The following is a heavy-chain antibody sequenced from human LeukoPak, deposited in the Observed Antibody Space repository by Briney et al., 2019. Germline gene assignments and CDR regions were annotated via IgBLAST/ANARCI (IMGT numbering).Heavy chain of an antibody. CDR2: IYYSGST. CDR1: AGSLSSGDYY. Sequence: SQTLSLTCTVSAGSLSSGDYYCSWIRHPPGKGLEWTGHIYYSGSTYYNPSPKSRVTISVDTSKSKSYMKLSSVTAADTAVYYCAREEQCGYGIDDFDIWGQGTMVTVSS. J-gene: IGHJ3*02. CDR3: AREEQCGYGIDDFDI. D-gene: IGHD5-12*01. V-gene: IGHV4-30-4*08.